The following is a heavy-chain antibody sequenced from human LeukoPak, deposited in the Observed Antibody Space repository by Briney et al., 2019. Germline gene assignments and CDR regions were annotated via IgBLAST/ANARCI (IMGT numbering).Heavy chain of an antibody. V-gene: IGHV3-64D*06. CDR3: VRGAD. CDR2: IDSEGGST. J-gene: IGHJ4*02. D-gene: IGHD1-26*01. Sequence: GGSLRLSCSASGFVFNFYVMHWVRQAPGKGPEFVSSIDSEGGSTYYSDSVRGRFTISRDNSKNTLYLQLTSLRPEDTATYYCVRGADWGQGTLVTVSS. CDR1: GFVFNFYV.